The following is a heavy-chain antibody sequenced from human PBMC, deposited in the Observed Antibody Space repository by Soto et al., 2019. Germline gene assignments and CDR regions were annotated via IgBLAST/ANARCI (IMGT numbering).Heavy chain of an antibody. V-gene: IGHV4-4*07. D-gene: IGHD3-3*01. CDR1: GGSISSYY. CDR2: IYTSGST. Sequence: KASETLSLTCTVSGGSISSYYWSWIRQPAGKGLEWIGRIYTSGSTNYNPSLKSRVTMSVDTSKNQFSLKLSSVTAADTAVYYCARGLTYYDFWSGYYTPSGMDVWGQGTTVTVSS. J-gene: IGHJ6*02. CDR3: ARGLTYYDFWSGYYTPSGMDV.